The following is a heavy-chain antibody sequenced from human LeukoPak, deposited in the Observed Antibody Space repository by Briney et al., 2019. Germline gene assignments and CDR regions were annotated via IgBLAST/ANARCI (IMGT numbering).Heavy chain of an antibody. J-gene: IGHJ3*02. CDR3: ARKSGSAFDI. V-gene: IGHV4-34*01. CDR1: GGSFSGYY. Sequence: SETLSLTCAVYGGSFSGYYWSWIRQPPGKGLEWIGEINHSGSTNYNPSLKSRVTISVDTSKNQFSLKLSSVTAADTSVYYCARKSGSAFDIWGQGTMVTVSS. CDR2: INHSGST. D-gene: IGHD1-26*01.